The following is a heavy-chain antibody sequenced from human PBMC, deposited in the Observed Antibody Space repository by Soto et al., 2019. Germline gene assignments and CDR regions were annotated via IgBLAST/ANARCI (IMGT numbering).Heavy chain of an antibody. Sequence: SLTCTVSGGSIRSSSYYWGWIRQPPGKGLEWIGSIYYSGSTYYNPSLKSRVTISVDTSKNQFSLKLSSVTAADTAVYYCARHRGPMVRGVISNWFDPWGQGTLVTVSS. J-gene: IGHJ5*02. D-gene: IGHD3-10*01. CDR2: IYYSGST. CDR1: GGSIRSSSYY. V-gene: IGHV4-39*01. CDR3: ARHRGPMVRGVISNWFDP.